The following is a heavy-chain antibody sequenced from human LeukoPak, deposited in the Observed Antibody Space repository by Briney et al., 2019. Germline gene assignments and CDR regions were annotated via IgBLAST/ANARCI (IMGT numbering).Heavy chain of an antibody. CDR2: IKQDGSEK. Sequence: TGGSLRLSCAASGFTFSSYWMSWVRQAPGKGLEWAANIKQDGSEKYYVDSVKGRFTISRDNAKNSLYLQMNSLRAEDTAVYYCARVVKLEYYYYYYMDVWGKGTAVTISS. CDR1: GFTFSSYW. J-gene: IGHJ6*03. V-gene: IGHV3-7*04. D-gene: IGHD1-1*01. CDR3: ARVVKLEYYYYYYMDV.